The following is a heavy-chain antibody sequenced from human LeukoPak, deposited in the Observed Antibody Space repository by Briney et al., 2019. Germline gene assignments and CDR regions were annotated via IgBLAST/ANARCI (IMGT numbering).Heavy chain of an antibody. CDR2: IYHSGST. CDR1: GGSISSSNW. J-gene: IGHJ3*02. V-gene: IGHV4-4*02. D-gene: IGHD6-6*01. Sequence: PSGTLSLTCAVSGGSISSSNWWSWVRQPPGKGLEWIGEIYHSGSTNYNPSLKSRVTISVDKSKNQFSLRVTSVTAADTAVYYCARRPPALGAFDIWGQGTMVSVSS. CDR3: ARRPPALGAFDI.